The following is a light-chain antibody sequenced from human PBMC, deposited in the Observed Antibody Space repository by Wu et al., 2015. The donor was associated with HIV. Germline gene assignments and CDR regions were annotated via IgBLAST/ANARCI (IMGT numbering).Light chain of an antibody. J-gene: IGKJ4*01. CDR3: QQYNNWPPLT. V-gene: IGKV3-15*01. CDR1: QSVSSSY. Sequence: EIVLTQSPGTLSLSPGERATLSCWASQSVSSSYLAWYQQKPGQAPRLLIYGASTRATGIPARFSGSGSGTEFTLTISSLQSEDFAVYYCQQYNNWPPLTFGGGTKVEIK. CDR2: GAS.